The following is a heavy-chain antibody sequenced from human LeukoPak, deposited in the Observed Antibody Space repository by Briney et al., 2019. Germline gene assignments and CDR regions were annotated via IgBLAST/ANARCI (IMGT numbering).Heavy chain of an antibody. CDR2: IYTSGST. J-gene: IGHJ3*02. Sequence: PSETLSLTCTGSGCSISSGSYYWSWIRQPAGKGLEWIGRIYTSGSTNYNPSLKSRVTISVDTSKNQFSLKLSSVTAADTAVYYCARDLYYYDSSGYYLWGFDIWGQGTMVTVSS. D-gene: IGHD3-22*01. CDR1: GCSISSGSYY. V-gene: IGHV4-61*02. CDR3: ARDLYYYDSSGYYLWGFDI.